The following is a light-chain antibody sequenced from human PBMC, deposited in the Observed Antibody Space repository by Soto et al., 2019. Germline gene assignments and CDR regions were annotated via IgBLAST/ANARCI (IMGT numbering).Light chain of an antibody. CDR2: DVT. CDR1: SSDVGAYNY. CDR3: CSDAGSYTLI. Sequence: QSALTQPRSVSGSPGQSVTISCTGTSSDVGAYNYVSWYQQDPGKAPKLMIYDVTKRPSGVPDRFSGSKSGNTASLTISGLQDEDADDYYCCSDAGSYTLIFGAGTKVTVL. J-gene: IGLJ2*01. V-gene: IGLV2-11*01.